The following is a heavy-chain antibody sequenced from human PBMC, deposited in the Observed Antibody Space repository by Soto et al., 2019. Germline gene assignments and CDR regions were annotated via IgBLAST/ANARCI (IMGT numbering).Heavy chain of an antibody. D-gene: IGHD1-26*01. CDR2: ISGDGNDK. Sequence: QVQLVESGGGVVKPGSSRRLSCEASGLIFRNFGLHWVPRAPGKGREGGATISGDGNDKYYPDSMKGRFTISRDNFNNTLYLQLNSLRPEDTAVYHCVQGASTAHQPLDSWGQGVLVTVSS. J-gene: IGHJ4*02. V-gene: IGHV3-30*03. CDR3: VQGASTAHQPLDS. CDR1: GLIFRNFG.